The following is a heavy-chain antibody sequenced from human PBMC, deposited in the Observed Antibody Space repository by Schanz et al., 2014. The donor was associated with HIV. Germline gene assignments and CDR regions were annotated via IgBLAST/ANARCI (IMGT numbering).Heavy chain of an antibody. J-gene: IGHJ4*02. D-gene: IGHD3-22*01. CDR1: GFTFSSYA. CDR2: ISGSGGST. V-gene: IGHV3-23*01. Sequence: EVQLLESGGGLVQPGGSLRLSCAASGFTFSSYAMSWVRQAPGKGLEWVSAISGSGGSTYYADSVNGRFTISRDNSKNTLYLQMTTLRIDDTAVYYCAKPEYDSRGSSQSHFDYWGQGTLVTVSS. CDR3: AKPEYDSRGSSQSHFDY.